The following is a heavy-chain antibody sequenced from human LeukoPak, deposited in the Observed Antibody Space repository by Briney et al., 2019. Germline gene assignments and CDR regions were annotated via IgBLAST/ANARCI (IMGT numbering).Heavy chain of an antibody. V-gene: IGHV3-23*01. D-gene: IGHD1-26*01. CDR3: AKGSSGSYWVFDY. CDR1: GFTFSSHA. Sequence: GGSLRLSCAASGFTFSSHAMSWVRQAPGKGLEWVSTISGSGGSTHYADSVKGRFTISRDNSKNTPYLQMNSLRAEDTAVYYCAKGSSGSYWVFDYWGQGTLVTVSS. CDR2: ISGSGGST. J-gene: IGHJ4*02.